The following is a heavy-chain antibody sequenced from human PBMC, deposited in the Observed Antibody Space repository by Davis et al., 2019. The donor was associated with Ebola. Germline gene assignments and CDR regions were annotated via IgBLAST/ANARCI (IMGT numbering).Heavy chain of an antibody. J-gene: IGHJ5*02. D-gene: IGHD3-10*01. CDR2: IYSGGST. CDR3: ARAGSVSASMVRGVTPLFDP. CDR1: GFTFSSYA. V-gene: IGHV3-66*01. Sequence: GGSLRLSCAASGFTFSSYAMSWVRQAPGKWLEWVSVIYSGGSTYYSDSVKGRFTISRDNSKNTLYLQMNSLRAEDTAVYYCARAGSVSASMVRGVTPLFDPWGQGTLVTVSS.